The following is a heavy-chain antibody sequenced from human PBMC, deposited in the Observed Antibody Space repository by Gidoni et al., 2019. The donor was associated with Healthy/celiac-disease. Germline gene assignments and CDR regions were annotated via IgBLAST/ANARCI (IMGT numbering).Heavy chain of an antibody. V-gene: IGHV3-23*01. CDR1: GFTFSSYA. D-gene: IGHD2-8*02. CDR2: ISGSGGST. CDR3: AKDKGQWSMNYFDY. Sequence: EVQLLESGGGLVQPGGSLRLSCAASGFTFSSYAMSWVRPAPGKGREGGSAISGSGGSTYYADSVKGRFTISRDNSKNTLYLQMNSLRAEDTAVYYCAKDKGQWSMNYFDYWGQGTLVTVSS. J-gene: IGHJ4*02.